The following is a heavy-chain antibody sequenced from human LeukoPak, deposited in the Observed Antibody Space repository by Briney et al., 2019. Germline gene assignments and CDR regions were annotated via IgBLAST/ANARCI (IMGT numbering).Heavy chain of an antibody. CDR1: GYTFTSYD. CDR3: ARGRVAVAEFYY. V-gene: IGHV1-8*01. Sequence: ASVKVSCKASGYTFTSYDINWVRQATGQGLEWMGWMNPNSGSTGYAQKFQGRVTMTRNTSISTAYMELSSLRSEDTAVYYCARGRVAVAEFYYWGQGTLVTVSS. CDR2: MNPNSGST. D-gene: IGHD6-19*01. J-gene: IGHJ4*02.